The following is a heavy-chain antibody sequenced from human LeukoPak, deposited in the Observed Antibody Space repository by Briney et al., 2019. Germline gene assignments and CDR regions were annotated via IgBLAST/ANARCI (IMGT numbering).Heavy chain of an antibody. CDR3: ARHPDTYYDILTGSPPYYYGMDV. CDR2: FHNSGTS. J-gene: IGHJ6*02. V-gene: IGHV4-59*08. D-gene: IGHD3-9*01. Sequence: SETLSLTCTVSDDSISDYYRGWIRQPPGKGLEWIGYFHNSGTSTYNPSLKSRVTISVDTSKNQFSLKLSSVTAADTAVYYCARHPDTYYDILTGSPPYYYGMDVWGQGTTVTVSS. CDR1: DDSISDYY.